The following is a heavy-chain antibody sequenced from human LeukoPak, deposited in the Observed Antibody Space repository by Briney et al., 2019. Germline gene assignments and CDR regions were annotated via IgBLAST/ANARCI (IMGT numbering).Heavy chain of an antibody. CDR1: GFTFSSYA. J-gene: IGHJ4*02. Sequence: GGSLRLSCAASGFTFSSYAMHWVRQAPGKGLEWVAVISYDGSNKYYADSVKGRFTISRDNSKNTLYLQMNSLRAEDTAVYYCARDPALYCSGGSCFTNHFDYWGQGTLVTVSS. V-gene: IGHV3-30-3*01. CDR3: ARDPALYCSGGSCFTNHFDY. CDR2: ISYDGSNK. D-gene: IGHD2-15*01.